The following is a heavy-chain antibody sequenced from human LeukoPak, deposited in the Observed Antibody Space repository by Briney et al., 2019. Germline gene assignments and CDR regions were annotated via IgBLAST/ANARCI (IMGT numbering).Heavy chain of an antibody. CDR1: GGSFSGYY. V-gene: IGHV4-34*01. Sequence: SETLSLTSGVYGGSFSGYYWSWLRQPPGKGLEWIEEINPRGSTNYNPSLKSRVTLSADTSKNQFSLTLNSVTAADTAVYYCARRRLGYYFDYWGQGSLVTVSS. CDR3: ARRRLGYYFDY. D-gene: IGHD5-24*01. CDR2: INPRGST. J-gene: IGHJ4*02.